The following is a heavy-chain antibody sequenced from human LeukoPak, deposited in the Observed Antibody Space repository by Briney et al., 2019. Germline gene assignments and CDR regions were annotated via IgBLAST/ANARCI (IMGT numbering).Heavy chain of an antibody. CDR3: ARAGQVVPAAINYYYYMDV. Sequence: SVTVSFLSSGGTYISYAISWVRPAPGQGLEWMGGIIPIFGTANYAQKFQGRVTITTDESTSTAYMELSSLRSEDTAVYYCARAGQVVPAAINYYYYMDVWGKGTTVTVSS. CDR1: GGTYISYA. J-gene: IGHJ6*03. V-gene: IGHV1-69*05. D-gene: IGHD2-2*01. CDR2: IIPIFGTA.